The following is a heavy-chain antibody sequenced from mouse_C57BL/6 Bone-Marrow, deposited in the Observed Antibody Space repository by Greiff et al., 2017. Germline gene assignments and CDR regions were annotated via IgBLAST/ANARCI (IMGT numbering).Heavy chain of an antibody. V-gene: IGHV1-81*01. Sequence: VKLLQSGAELARPGASVKLSCKASGYTFTSYGMRWVKQRTGQGLEWIGEIDPRDGNTYYNQKFKGKATLTADKSSSTAYMELRSLTAEDSAVYFCGGSYDGDYEGLDYWGQGTTLTVSA. CDR2: IDPRDGNT. CDR3: GGSYDGDYEGLDY. CDR1: GYTFTSYG. D-gene: IGHD2-13*01. J-gene: IGHJ2*01.